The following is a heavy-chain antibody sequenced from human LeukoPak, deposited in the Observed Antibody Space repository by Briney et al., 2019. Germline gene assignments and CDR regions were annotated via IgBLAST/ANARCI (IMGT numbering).Heavy chain of an antibody. CDR1: GFTFSNYA. Sequence: GGSLRLSWAASGFTFSNYAMNWVRQAPGKGLEWVSAISGSGGNTYYSDSVKGRFTISRDNSKNTLYLQMNSLRAEDTAVYYCTRPGIAAYDYWGQGTLVTVSS. V-gene: IGHV3-23*01. CDR2: ISGSGGNT. D-gene: IGHD6-13*01. CDR3: TRPGIAAYDY. J-gene: IGHJ4*02.